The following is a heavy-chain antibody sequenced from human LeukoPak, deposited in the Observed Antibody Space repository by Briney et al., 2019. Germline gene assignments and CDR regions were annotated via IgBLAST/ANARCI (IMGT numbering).Heavy chain of an antibody. CDR3: ARVSDSSSCDY. CDR2: INHSGST. V-gene: IGHV4-34*01. CDR1: GGSFSGYY. J-gene: IGHJ4*02. D-gene: IGHD6-13*01. Sequence: KASETLSLTCAVYGGSFSGYYWSWIRQPPGKGLEWIGEINHSGSTNYNPSLKSRVTISVDTSKNQFSLKLSSVTAADTAVYYCARVSDSSSCDYWGQGTLVTVSS.